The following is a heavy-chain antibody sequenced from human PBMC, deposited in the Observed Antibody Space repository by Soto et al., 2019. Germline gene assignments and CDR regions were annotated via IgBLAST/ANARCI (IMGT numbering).Heavy chain of an antibody. D-gene: IGHD6-13*01. CDR1: GFSLSTSGVG. V-gene: IGHV2-5*01. Sequence: SGPTLVNPTQTLTLTCTFSGFSLSTSGVGVGWIRQPPGKALEWLALIYWNDDKRYSPSLKSRLTITKDTSKNQVVLTMTNMDPVDTATYYSAHQYMAAAGTAGIYYYYGMEVWGQGTKVTVSS. CDR2: IYWNDDK. J-gene: IGHJ6*02. CDR3: AHQYMAAAGTAGIYYYYGMEV.